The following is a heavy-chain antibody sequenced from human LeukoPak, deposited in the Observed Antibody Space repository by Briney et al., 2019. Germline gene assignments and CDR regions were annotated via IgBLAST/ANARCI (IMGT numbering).Heavy chain of an antibody. J-gene: IGHJ5*02. Sequence: SETLCLTRNASGGSISSHYWTWIRQPPGKGLEWISYIPYGGSTTYYPSLKSRVSISVDASKTESSMKLSSVSAADTAVYYCARDFLESSRDSCLNWFDAWGQGCLVTVYS. CDR1: GGSISSHY. CDR3: ARDFLESSRDSCLNWFDA. D-gene: IGHD2-15*01. CDR2: IPYGGST. V-gene: IGHV4-59*11.